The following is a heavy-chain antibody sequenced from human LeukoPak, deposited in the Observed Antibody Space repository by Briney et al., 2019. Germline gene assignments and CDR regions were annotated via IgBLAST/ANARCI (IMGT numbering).Heavy chain of an antibody. CDR2: ISYDGSNK. Sequence: GGSLRLSCAASGFTFSSYGMHWVRQAPGKGLEWVAVISYDGSNKYYADSVKGRFTISRDNSKNTLYLQMNSLRVEDTAVYHCAKDWGSGGWYNYFDPWGQGTLVTVSS. CDR3: AKDWGSGGWYNYFDP. CDR1: GFTFSSYG. J-gene: IGHJ5*02. D-gene: IGHD6-19*01. V-gene: IGHV3-30*18.